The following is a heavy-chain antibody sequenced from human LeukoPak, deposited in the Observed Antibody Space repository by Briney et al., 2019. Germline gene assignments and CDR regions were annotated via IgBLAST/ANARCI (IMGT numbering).Heavy chain of an antibody. Sequence: ASVKVSCKASGGTFSSYAISWVRQAPGQGLEWMGRIIPILGIANYAQKFQGRVTITADKSTSTAYMELSSLRSEDTAVYYCARGSGATTNDYWGQGTLVTVSS. CDR1: GGTFSSYA. CDR3: ARGSGATTNDY. V-gene: IGHV1-69*04. J-gene: IGHJ4*02. D-gene: IGHD1-26*01. CDR2: IIPILGIA.